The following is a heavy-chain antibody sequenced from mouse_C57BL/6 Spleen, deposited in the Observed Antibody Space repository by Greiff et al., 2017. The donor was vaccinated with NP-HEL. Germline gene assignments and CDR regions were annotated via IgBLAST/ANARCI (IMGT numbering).Heavy chain of an antibody. D-gene: IGHD2-13*01. CDR2: ITHSGET. CDR1: GFPITSGYY. Sequence: VQLQESGPGLVKPSQSLFLTCSITGFPITSGYYWIWIRQSPGKPLEWMGYITHSGETFYNPSLQSPISITRETSKNQFFLQLNSVTTEDTAMYYCAGDRSCDGYFDVWGTGTTVTVSS. J-gene: IGHJ1*03. CDR3: AGDRSCDGYFDV. V-gene: IGHV12-3*01.